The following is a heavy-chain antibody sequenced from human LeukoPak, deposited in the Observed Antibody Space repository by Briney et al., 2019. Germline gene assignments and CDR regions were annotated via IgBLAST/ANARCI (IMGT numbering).Heavy chain of an antibody. CDR3: TRVRSSSWYDY. CDR2: TSGDGTTT. Sequence: GGSLRLSCATSGFTFSTSRMHWVRQAPGKGLVWVSRTSGDGTTTTYADSVKGRFTISRDNAKNTLFLQMNSLRVDDTAVYYCTRVRSSSWYDYWGQGALVTVSS. D-gene: IGHD6-13*01. V-gene: IGHV3-74*01. J-gene: IGHJ4*02. CDR1: GFTFSTSR.